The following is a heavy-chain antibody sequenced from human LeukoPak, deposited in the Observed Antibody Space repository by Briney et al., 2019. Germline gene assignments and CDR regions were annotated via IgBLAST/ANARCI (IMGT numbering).Heavy chain of an antibody. CDR1: GGSISSYY. CDR3: ARDLDYGSGYDY. CDR2: IYTSGST. Sequence: SETLSLTCTVPGGSISSYYWSWIRQPAGKGLEWIWRIYTSGSTNYNPSLKSRVTMSVDTSKNQFSLKLSSVTAADTVVYYCARDLDYGSGYDYWGQGTLVTVSS. D-gene: IGHD3-10*01. J-gene: IGHJ4*02. V-gene: IGHV4-4*07.